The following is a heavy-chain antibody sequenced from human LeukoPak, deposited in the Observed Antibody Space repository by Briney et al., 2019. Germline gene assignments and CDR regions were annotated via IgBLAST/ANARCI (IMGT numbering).Heavy chain of an antibody. CDR1: GYTFTSYG. Sequence: ASVKVSCKASGYTFTSYGISWVRQAPGQGLEWMGWISAYNGNTNYAQKLQGRVTMTTDTSTSTAYMELRSLRSDDTAVYYCASPAPSMQLWSSPVSYWGQGTLVTVSS. D-gene: IGHD5-18*01. V-gene: IGHV1-18*01. CDR2: ISAYNGNT. J-gene: IGHJ4*02. CDR3: ASPAPSMQLWSSPVSY.